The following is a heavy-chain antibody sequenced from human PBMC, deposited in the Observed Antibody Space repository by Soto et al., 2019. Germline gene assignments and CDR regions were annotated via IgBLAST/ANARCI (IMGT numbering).Heavy chain of an antibody. D-gene: IGHD2-15*01. CDR1: GGSISSYY. J-gene: IGHJ3*02. CDR3: ASQLAMVAPDAFDI. V-gene: IGHV4-59*08. Sequence: SSETLSLTCTVSGGSISSYYWSWIRQPPGKGLEWIGYIYYSGSTNYNPSLKSRVTISVDTSKNQFSLKLSSVTAADTAVYYCASQLAMVAPDAFDIWGQGTMVTVS. CDR2: IYYSGST.